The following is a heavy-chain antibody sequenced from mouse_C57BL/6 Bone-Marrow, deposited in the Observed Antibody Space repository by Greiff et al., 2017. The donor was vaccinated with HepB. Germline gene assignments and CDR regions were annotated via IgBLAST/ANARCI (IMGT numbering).Heavy chain of an antibody. CDR1: GFTFSSYA. Sequence: DVQLQESGGGLVKPGGSLKLSCAASGFTFSSYAMSWVRQTPEKRLEWVATISDGGSYTYYPDNVKGRFTISRDNAKNNLYLQMSHLKSEDTAMYYCARVSITTVGDYWGQGTTLTVSS. CDR3: ARVSITTVGDY. V-gene: IGHV5-4*01. J-gene: IGHJ2*01. D-gene: IGHD1-1*01. CDR2: ISDGGSYT.